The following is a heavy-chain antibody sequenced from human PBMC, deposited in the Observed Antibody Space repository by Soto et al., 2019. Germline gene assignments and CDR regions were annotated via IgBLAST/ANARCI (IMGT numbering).Heavy chain of an antibody. CDR2: IHWNDDN. CDR1: GFSLSSSGVG. Sequence: QITLKESGPSLVKPTQTLTLTCTFSGFSLSSSGVGVGWIRQSPGKALEWLAVIHWNDDNHYSPSLKSRLTLTKDTSKNQVVLTMTNMDPVDTGTYYCAHRRINYGMNVWGQGTTVTVSS. CDR3: AHRRINYGMNV. V-gene: IGHV2-5*01. J-gene: IGHJ6*02.